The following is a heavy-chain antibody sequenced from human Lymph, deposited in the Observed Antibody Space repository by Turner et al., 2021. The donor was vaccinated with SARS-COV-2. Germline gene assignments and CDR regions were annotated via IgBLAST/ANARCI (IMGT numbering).Heavy chain of an antibody. V-gene: IGHV3-23*01. D-gene: IGHD3-10*01. J-gene: IGHJ3*02. CDR1: GFSFSSYA. CDR2: ISVSGGST. CDR3: AKGVRGVIIPEAFDI. Sequence: EVQLLESGGGLVQPGGSLILSCAASGFSFSSYAISWVRQGPGKGVKWVSSISVSGGSTYYADSVKGRFTISRDNSKNTLYLQMNSLRAEDTAVYYCAKGVRGVIIPEAFDIWGQGTMVTISS.